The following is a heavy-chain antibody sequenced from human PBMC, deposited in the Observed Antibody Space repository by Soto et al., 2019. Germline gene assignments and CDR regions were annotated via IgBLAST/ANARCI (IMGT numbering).Heavy chain of an antibody. J-gene: IGHJ4*02. V-gene: IGHV4-39*01. CDR1: GGSISSSSYY. D-gene: IGHD6-13*01. CDR2: IYYSGNA. Sequence: TLSLTCTVSGGSISSSSYYWGWIRQPPGKWLEWIGSIYYSGNAYYNPSLKSRVAVSVDTSKNQFSLKVTSVTATDTAVYYCARHKDTSSRYLLPDFWGQGTLVTVSS. CDR3: ARHKDTSSRYLLPDF.